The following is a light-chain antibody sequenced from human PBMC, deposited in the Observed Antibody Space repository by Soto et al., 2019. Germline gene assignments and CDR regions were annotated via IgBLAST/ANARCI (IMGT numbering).Light chain of an antibody. V-gene: IGLV1-47*01. Sequence: QSVLTQPPSASGTPGQRVTISCSGSSSNIGNNYVYWYQQFPGTAPKLLIYRNNQRPSGVPDRFSGSMSGTSASLAISGLRSEDEADYYCATWDDSLSGGVFGGGTKLTVL. CDR1: SSNIGNNY. CDR2: RNN. J-gene: IGLJ3*02. CDR3: ATWDDSLSGGV.